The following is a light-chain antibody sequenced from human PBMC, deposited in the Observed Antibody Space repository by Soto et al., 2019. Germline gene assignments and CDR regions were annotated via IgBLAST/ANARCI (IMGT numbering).Light chain of an antibody. Sequence: QSVLTQPASVSGSPGQTITISCTGTSSDVGAYNYASWYQQHPGRAPRLLILEVTNRPSGVPDRFSGSKSGNTASLSIRGLQAEDEADYFCSSYSSKTPPYVFGTGTKVTVL. CDR1: SSDVGAYNY. CDR3: SSYSSKTPPYV. CDR2: EVT. J-gene: IGLJ1*01. V-gene: IGLV2-14*01.